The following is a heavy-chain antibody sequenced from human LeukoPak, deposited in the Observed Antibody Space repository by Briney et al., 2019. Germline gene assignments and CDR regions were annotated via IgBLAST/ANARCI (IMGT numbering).Heavy chain of an antibody. CDR3: AKGLMGATPYYFDY. CDR2: INTDGSST. Sequence: GGSLRLSCAAPGFTFSSYWMHWVRQAPGKGLVWVSRINTDGSSTTYADSVKGRFTISRDNAKNTLYLQMNSLRADDTAVYYCAKGLMGATPYYFDYWGQGTLVTVSS. V-gene: IGHV3-74*01. CDR1: GFTFSSYW. J-gene: IGHJ4*02. D-gene: IGHD1-26*01.